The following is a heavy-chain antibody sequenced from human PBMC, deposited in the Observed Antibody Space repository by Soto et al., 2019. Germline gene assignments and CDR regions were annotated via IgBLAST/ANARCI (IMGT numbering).Heavy chain of an antibody. D-gene: IGHD1-26*01. CDR2: IYYSGST. J-gene: IGHJ4*02. CDR3: ARDSVGYYFDY. V-gene: IGHV4-61*01. CDR1: GGSVSSGSYY. Sequence: SETLSLTCTVSGGSVSSGSYYWSWIRQPPGKGLEWIGYIYYSGSTNYNPSLKSRVTISVDTSKNQFSLKLSSVTAADTAVYYCARDSVGYYFDYWGQGTLVTVSS.